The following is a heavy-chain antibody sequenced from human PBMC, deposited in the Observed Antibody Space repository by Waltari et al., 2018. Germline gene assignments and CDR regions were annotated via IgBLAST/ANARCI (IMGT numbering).Heavy chain of an antibody. CDR1: GYPFSAYD. V-gene: IGHV1-8*02. CDR3: APLPGGSGQTVDY. D-gene: IGHD3-10*01. Sequence: QMQLVQSGAEVKKPGASVKVSCKASGYPFSAYDINWVRQATGHGREGMGWRNPKSGNTVSAEKFQGRVTIPADTSTDTSYLELSSLRSDDTAVYYCAPLPGGSGQTVDYWGQGTLLTVSS. CDR2: RNPKSGNT. J-gene: IGHJ4*02.